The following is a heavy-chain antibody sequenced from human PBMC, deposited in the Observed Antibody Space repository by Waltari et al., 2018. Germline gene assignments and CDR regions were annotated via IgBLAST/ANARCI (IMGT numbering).Heavy chain of an antibody. D-gene: IGHD1-26*01. CDR2: TRYKAHFYTA. CDR3: VRDLVGAPY. J-gene: IGHJ4*02. Sequence: EVLLVASGGGLVQPGGSIRLSCAASGFSLSDRYMDWVRQAPGKGLEWIGRTRYKAHFYTAEYAASVRGRFTISTDESTNSQYLQMNSLKTEDTAVYYCVRDLVGAPYWGQGTLVTVPS. CDR1: GFSLSDRY. V-gene: IGHV3-72*01.